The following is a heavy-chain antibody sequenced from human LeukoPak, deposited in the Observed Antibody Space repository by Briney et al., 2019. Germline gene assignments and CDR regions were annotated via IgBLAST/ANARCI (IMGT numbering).Heavy chain of an antibody. J-gene: IGHJ4*02. CDR1: GFTFSNYA. CDR3: AKVVAGNIDYYFDY. V-gene: IGHV3-23*01. Sequence: GGSLRLSCAASGFTFSNYAMSWVRQAPGKGLEWVAGISGTGGSTHYADSVKGRFTISRDNSKNTVYLQMRNLGVEHTAVYYCAKVVAGNIDYYFDYWGQGILVAVSS. CDR2: ISGTGGST. D-gene: IGHD2/OR15-2a*01.